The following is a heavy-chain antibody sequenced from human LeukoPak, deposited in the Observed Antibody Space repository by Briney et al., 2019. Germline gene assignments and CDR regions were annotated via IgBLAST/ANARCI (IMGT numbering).Heavy chain of an antibody. Sequence: GGSLRLSCAASGFTFSSYAMNWVRQAPGKGLEWVSSISGSGGSTYYADSAKGRFTFSRDSSKNTMYLQMNSLRAEDTAVYYCAKLIYSYYYYGVDVWGQGTTVTVSS. CDR2: ISGSGGST. D-gene: IGHD2-21*01. J-gene: IGHJ6*02. CDR1: GFTFSSYA. V-gene: IGHV3-23*01. CDR3: AKLIYSYYYYGVDV.